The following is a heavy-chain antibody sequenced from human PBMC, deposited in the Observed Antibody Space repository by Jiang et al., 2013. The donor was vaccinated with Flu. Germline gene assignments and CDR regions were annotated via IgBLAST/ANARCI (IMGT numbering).Heavy chain of an antibody. D-gene: IGHD3-3*01. V-gene: IGHV5-51*01. J-gene: IGHJ3*02. Sequence: YSPSFQGQVTISADKSISTAYLQWSSLKASDTAMYYCARLLFGYYMGYAFDIWGQGTMVTVSS. CDR3: ARLLFGYYMGYAFDI.